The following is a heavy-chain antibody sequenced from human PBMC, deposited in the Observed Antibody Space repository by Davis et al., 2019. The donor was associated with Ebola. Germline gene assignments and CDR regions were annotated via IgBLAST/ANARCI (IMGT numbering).Heavy chain of an antibody. D-gene: IGHD3-22*01. CDR1: GGTFSSYA. CDR2: IIPIFGTA. CDR3: ARVGYYYDSSGYYG. V-gene: IGHV1-69*13. Sequence: SVTVSCKASGGTFSSYAISWVRQAPGQGLEWMGGIIPIFGTANYAQKFQGRVTITADESTSTAYMELRSLRSTDTAVYYCARVGYYYDSSGYYGWGQGTLVTVSS. J-gene: IGHJ4*02.